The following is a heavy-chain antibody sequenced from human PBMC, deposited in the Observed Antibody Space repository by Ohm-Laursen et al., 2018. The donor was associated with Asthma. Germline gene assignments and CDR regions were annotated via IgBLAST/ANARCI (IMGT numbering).Heavy chain of an antibody. J-gene: IGHJ1*01. Sequence: SLRLSCSASGYTFSRYSIHWVRQIPGKGLEWVASISTASSFIYYADSVRGRFTTSRDSARNSVCLQMNSLRAEDTALYYCARIGPEWELPGREYSLHHWGEGTLVTVSS. CDR3: ARIGPEWELPGREYSLHH. V-gene: IGHV3-21*01. CDR2: ISTASSFI. D-gene: IGHD1-26*01. CDR1: GYTFSRYS.